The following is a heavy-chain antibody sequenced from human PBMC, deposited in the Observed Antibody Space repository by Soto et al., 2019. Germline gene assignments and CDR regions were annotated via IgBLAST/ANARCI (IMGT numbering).Heavy chain of an antibody. D-gene: IGHD3-22*01. J-gene: IGHJ4*02. CDR3: VEDGYNNGYYFTYYFDH. V-gene: IGHV3-43*01. Sequence: GGSLRLSCAASGFTLSRYTMHWVRQAPVNGLEFVALNSCDVGTSAYADSVKGRFTFSRYNKKSFVYLQMYSLGPYYTALYYCVEDGYNNGYYFTYYFDHWGQGA. CDR1: GFTLSRYT. CDR2: NSCDVGTS.